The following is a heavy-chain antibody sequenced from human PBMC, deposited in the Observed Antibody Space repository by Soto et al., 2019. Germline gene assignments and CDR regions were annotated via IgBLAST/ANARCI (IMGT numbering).Heavy chain of an antibody. CDR1: GYTFTSYG. V-gene: IGHV1-18*01. CDR2: ISAYNGNT. D-gene: IGHD4-17*01. Sequence: QVQLVQSGAEVKKPGASVKVSCKASGYTFTSYGISWVRQAPGQGLEWMGWISAYNGNTNYAQKLQGRVTMTTDTSTSKAYMELRSLRSDDTAVYYCAGVYGAGTVTTPREYWGQGTLVTVSS. J-gene: IGHJ4*02. CDR3: AGVYGAGTVTTPREY.